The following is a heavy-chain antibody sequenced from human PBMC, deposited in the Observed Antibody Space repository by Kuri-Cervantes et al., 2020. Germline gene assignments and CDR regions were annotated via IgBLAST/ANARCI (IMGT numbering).Heavy chain of an antibody. D-gene: IGHD6-13*01. CDR1: GFTFSSYA. J-gene: IGHJ4*02. Sequence: GGSLRLSCAASGFTFSSYAMSWVRQAPGKGLEWVSAISGSGGSTYYADSVKGRFTISRDNSKNTLYLQMNSLRAEDTAVYYCARSTPLGGIAAAGAMDYWGRGTLVTVSS. CDR2: ISGSGGST. CDR3: ARSTPLGGIAAAGAMDY. V-gene: IGHV3-23*01.